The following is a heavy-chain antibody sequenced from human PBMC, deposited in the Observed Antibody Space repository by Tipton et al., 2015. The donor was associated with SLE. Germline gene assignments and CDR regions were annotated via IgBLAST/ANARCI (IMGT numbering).Heavy chain of an antibody. J-gene: IGHJ4*02. CDR2: ISHSGNT. D-gene: IGHD6-13*01. V-gene: IGHV4-4*01. CDR3: ARGKSSRIRDGGVYFDH. Sequence: TLSLTCTVSGVSISSRDYWSWVRQPPGEGLEWIGDISHSGNTTYNPSLRSRVTISVDKSKNQFSLRLNSLTDADTAMYFCARGKSSRIRDGGVYFDHWGQGSLVTVSS. CDR1: GVSISSRDY.